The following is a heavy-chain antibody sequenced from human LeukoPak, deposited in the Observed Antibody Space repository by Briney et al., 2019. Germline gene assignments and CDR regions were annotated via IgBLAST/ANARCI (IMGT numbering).Heavy chain of an antibody. CDR1: GGSISSSSYY. CDR3: ARHCSPPGALYWYFDL. CDR2: IYYSGRT. J-gene: IGHJ2*01. V-gene: IGHV4-39*01. Sequence: SETLSLTCTVSGGSISSSSYYWGWIRQPPGKGQEWIGTIYYSGRTYYNPSLKSRVTMSVDTSKNQLSLRLTSVTAADTAVYYCARHCSPPGALYWYFDLWGRGTLVTVSS. D-gene: IGHD2-15*01.